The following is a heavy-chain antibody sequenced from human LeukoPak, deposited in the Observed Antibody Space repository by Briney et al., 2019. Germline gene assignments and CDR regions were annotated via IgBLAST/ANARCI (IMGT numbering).Heavy chain of an antibody. Sequence: GESLKISCKGSGYSFTSYWIGWVRQMPGKGLEWMGIIYPGDSDTRYSPSFQGQVTISADKSISTAYLQWSSLKASDTAMYYCARHGGYSGYQDYYYMDVWGKGTTVTVSS. CDR2: IYPGDSDT. CDR1: GYSFTSYW. D-gene: IGHD5-12*01. V-gene: IGHV5-51*01. J-gene: IGHJ6*03. CDR3: ARHGGYSGYQDYYYMDV.